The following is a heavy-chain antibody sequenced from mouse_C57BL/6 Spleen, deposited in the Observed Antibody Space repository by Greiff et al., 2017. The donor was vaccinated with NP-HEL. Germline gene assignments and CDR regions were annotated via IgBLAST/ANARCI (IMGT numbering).Heavy chain of an antibody. Sequence: MLVESGEGLVKPGGSLKLSCAASGFTFSSYAMSWVRQTPEKRLEWVAYISSGGDYIYYADTVKGRFTISRDNARNTLYLQMSSLKSEDTAMYYCTRDLDYDGEVWFAYWGQGTLVTVSA. J-gene: IGHJ3*01. CDR1: GFTFSSYA. CDR3: TRDLDYDGEVWFAY. CDR2: ISSGGDYI. D-gene: IGHD2-4*01. V-gene: IGHV5-9-1*02.